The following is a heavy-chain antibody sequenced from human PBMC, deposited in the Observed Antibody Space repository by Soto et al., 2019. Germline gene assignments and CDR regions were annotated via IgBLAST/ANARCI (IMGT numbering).Heavy chain of an antibody. CDR1: GFTSDDYA. CDR3: AKDKAGIGGAFDI. D-gene: IGHD2-15*01. J-gene: IGHJ3*02. Sequence: EVQLVESGGGLVQPGRSLRLSCAASGFTSDDYAIHWVRQAPGKGLEWVSGISWNSAYIGYADSVGGRFTISRDNAKNYLYLQMNSLRTEDTALYYCAKDKAGIGGAFDIWGQGTMVTVSS. CDR2: ISWNSAYI. V-gene: IGHV3-9*02.